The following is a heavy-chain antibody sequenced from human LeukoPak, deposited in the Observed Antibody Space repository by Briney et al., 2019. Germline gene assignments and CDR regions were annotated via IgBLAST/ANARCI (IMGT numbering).Heavy chain of an antibody. CDR3: ARAYFDRTFDY. CDR2: ISSSSSTI. V-gene: IGHV3-48*01. J-gene: IGHJ4*02. CDR1: GFTFSSYS. D-gene: IGHD3-9*01. Sequence: GGSLRLSCAASGFTFSSYSMNWVRQAPGKGLEWVSYISSSSSTIYYADSVKGRFTISRDNAKNSLYLQMNSLRAEDTVVYYCARAYFDRTFDYWGQGTLVTVSS.